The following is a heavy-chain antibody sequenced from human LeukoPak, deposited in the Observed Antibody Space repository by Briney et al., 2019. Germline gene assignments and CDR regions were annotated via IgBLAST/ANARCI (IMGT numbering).Heavy chain of an antibody. J-gene: IGHJ6*03. Sequence: GGSLRLSCGASGFTFSNYGMLWVRQAPGKGLEWVAFIRYDGSNKYYADSVKGRFTISRDNSKNTLYLQMNSLRAEDTAVYYCAKIGDGSGSYSYYYYYMDVWGKGTTVTISS. CDR1: GFTFSNYG. CDR3: AKIGDGSGSYSYYYYYMDV. D-gene: IGHD3-10*01. V-gene: IGHV3-30*02. CDR2: IRYDGSNK.